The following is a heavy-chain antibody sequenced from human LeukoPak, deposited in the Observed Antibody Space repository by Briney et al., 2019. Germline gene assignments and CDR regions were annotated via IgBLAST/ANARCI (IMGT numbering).Heavy chain of an antibody. Sequence: ASVKVSCKASGYTFIGYYLHWVRQAPGQGPEWMGWINPHSGDTNYAQKFQGRVIMTRDTSINTAYMELNRLTSDDMAVYYCALMKGGLTFDYWGQGTLVTVSS. V-gene: IGHV1-2*02. CDR1: GYTFIGYY. J-gene: IGHJ4*02. CDR2: INPHSGDT. D-gene: IGHD3-16*01. CDR3: ALMKGGLTFDY.